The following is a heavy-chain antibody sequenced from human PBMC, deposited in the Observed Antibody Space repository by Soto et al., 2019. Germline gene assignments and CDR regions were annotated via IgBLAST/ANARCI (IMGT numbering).Heavy chain of an antibody. CDR3: GLNSRGDYYYYGMDV. CDR1: RYSFTSYW. J-gene: IGHJ6*02. V-gene: IGHV5-51*01. CDR2: IYPGDSDT. D-gene: IGHD6-13*01. Sequence: GESLKISCKGSRYSFTSYWIGWVRQMPGKGLEWMGIIYPGDSDTIYSPSFQGQVTISADKSISTAYLQWSSLKASDTAMYYCGLNSRGDYYYYGMDVWGQGTTVTVSS.